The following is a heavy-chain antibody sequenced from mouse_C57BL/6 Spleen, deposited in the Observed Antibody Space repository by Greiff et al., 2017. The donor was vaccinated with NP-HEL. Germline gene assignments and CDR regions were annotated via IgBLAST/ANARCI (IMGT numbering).Heavy chain of an antibody. Sequence: EVKLMESGGGLVQPGGSLSLSCAASGFTFTDYYMSWVRQPPGKALEWLGFIRNKANGYTTEYSASVKGRFTISRDNSQSILYLQMNALRAEDSATYYCARSVLGDYWGQGTSVTVSS. CDR1: GFTFTDYY. CDR3: ARSVLGDY. V-gene: IGHV7-3*01. CDR2: IRNKANGYTT. D-gene: IGHD1-1*01. J-gene: IGHJ4*01.